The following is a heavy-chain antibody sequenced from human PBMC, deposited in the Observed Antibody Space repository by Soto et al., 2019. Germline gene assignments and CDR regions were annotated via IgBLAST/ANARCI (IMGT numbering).Heavy chain of an antibody. V-gene: IGHV1-3*01. CDR2: INGGSGST. Sequence: QVQLVQSGAEVKKPGASLKVSYNASGYNFHDYAIHWVRLAPGQRLEWMGWINGGSGSTKYSQNFQDRVTFTWDTSATTAYMELNSLILEDTAIYYCAHSSGWFALHSWGQGTPVTVSS. J-gene: IGHJ4*02. D-gene: IGHD6-19*01. CDR3: AHSSGWFALHS. CDR1: GYNFHDYA.